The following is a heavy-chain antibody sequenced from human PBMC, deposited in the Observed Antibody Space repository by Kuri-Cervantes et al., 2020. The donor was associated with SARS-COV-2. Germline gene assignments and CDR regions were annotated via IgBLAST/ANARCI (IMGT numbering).Heavy chain of an antibody. D-gene: IGHD2-15*01. CDR1: GGSVSSGSYY. CDR3: ARLKRGSNWFDP. J-gene: IGHJ5*02. V-gene: IGHV4-61*01. Sequence: SEILSLTCTVSGGSVSSGSYYWSWIRQPPGKGLEWIGYIYYSGSTNYNPSLKSRVTISVDTSKNQSSLKLSSVTAADTAVYYCARLKRGSNWFDPWGQGTLVTVSS. CDR2: IYYSGST.